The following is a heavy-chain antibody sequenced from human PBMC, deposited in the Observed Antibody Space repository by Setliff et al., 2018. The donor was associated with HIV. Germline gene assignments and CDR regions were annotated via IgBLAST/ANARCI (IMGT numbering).Heavy chain of an antibody. V-gene: IGHV4-4*07. D-gene: IGHD3-3*01. Sequence: NPSETLSLTCSVSGGSMSSYYWSWIRQTASKGLEWIGRIYTSGSIIYNPSLRSRVTMSVDTSKNQFSLKLSSVTAADTAVYYCARVFPPTRGAPFTTGFDYWGQGILVTVSS. J-gene: IGHJ4*02. CDR1: GGSMSSYY. CDR3: ARVFPPTRGAPFTTGFDY. CDR2: IYTSGSI.